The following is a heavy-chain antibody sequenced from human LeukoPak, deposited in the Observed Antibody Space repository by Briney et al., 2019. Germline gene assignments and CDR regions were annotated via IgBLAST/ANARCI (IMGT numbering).Heavy chain of an antibody. CDR3: AASRDCGSDTCYRSSDY. Sequence: SVKVSCKASGFTFSSSGMQWVRQARGQRPEWIGWIIVGKGKINYAERFQERVTITRDVSTSTVHMVLSSLRSDDTAVYYCAASRDCGSDTCYRSSDYWGQGTLVTVSS. V-gene: IGHV1-58*02. CDR2: IIVGKGKI. CDR1: GFTFSSSG. J-gene: IGHJ4*02. D-gene: IGHD2-21*02.